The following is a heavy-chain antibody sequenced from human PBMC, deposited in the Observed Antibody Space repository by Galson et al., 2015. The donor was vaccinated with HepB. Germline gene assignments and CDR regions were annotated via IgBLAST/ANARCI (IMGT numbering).Heavy chain of an antibody. J-gene: IGHJ4*02. CDR1: GGSITIGSYY. CDR2: IYTSGNT. Sequence: LSLTCTVSGGSITIGSYYWSWIRQPAGKGLEWIGRIYTSGNTDYNPSLKSRVTMSVDTSKNQFSLRLTSVTAADTAVYYCGRGSILRYFDYWGQGTLVTVSS. CDR3: GRGSILRYFDY. D-gene: IGHD4-17*01. V-gene: IGHV4-61*02.